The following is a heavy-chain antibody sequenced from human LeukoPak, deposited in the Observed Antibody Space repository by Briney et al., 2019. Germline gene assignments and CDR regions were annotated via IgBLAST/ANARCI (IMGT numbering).Heavy chain of an antibody. J-gene: IGHJ6*03. CDR2: INWNGGST. D-gene: IGHD2-2*03. V-gene: IGHV3-20*04. CDR1: GFTFDDYG. Sequence: PGGSLRLSCAASGFTFDDYGMSWVRQAPGKGLEWVSGINWNGGSTGYADSVKGRFTVSRDNAKNSLYLQMNSLRAEDTALYYCARMDIVVVPALSQGYMDVWGKGTTVTVSS. CDR3: ARMDIVVVPALSQGYMDV.